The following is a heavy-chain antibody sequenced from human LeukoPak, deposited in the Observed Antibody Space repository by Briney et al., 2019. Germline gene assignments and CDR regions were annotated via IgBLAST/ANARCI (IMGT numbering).Heavy chain of an antibody. V-gene: IGHV3-23*01. Sequence: PGGSLRLSCEASGFTFSAYAMTWVRQAPGQGLEWVSSIGSDNKPHYSESVKGRFAISRDNSKSMLFLQLNSLRAEDTALYYCARDKGTTCIDNWGQGALVTVSS. CDR1: GFTFSAYA. J-gene: IGHJ4*02. CDR2: IGSDNKP. CDR3: ARDKGTTCIDN. D-gene: IGHD4-17*01.